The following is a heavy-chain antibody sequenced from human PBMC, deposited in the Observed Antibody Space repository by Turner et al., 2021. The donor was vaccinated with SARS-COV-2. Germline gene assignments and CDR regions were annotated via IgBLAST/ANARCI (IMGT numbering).Heavy chain of an antibody. CDR3: AKVASNPGDYFDY. CDR2: ISDSGGST. V-gene: IGHV3-23*01. J-gene: IGHJ4*02. D-gene: IGHD4-17*01. CDR1: GFTFSSYA. Sequence: EVQLLESGGGLVQPGGSLRLSCAASGFTFSSYAMSWVRQAPGKGLEWVSGISDSGGSTYYAASVKGRFTISRDNSKNTLYLQMNSLRAEDTAVYYCAKVASNPGDYFDYWGQGTLVTVSS.